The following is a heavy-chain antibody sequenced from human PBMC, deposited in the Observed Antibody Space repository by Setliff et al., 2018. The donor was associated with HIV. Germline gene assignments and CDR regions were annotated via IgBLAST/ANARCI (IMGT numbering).Heavy chain of an antibody. CDR2: IYSGGST. CDR3: AKTLPTLYPPHDYYFAMDV. CDR1: GFTVSSNY. Sequence: GGSLRLSCAASGFTVSSNYMSWVRQAPGKGLEWVSVIYSGGSTYYADSVKGRFTISRDNSKNTLYLQMNSLRAEDTAMYYCAKTLPTLYPPHDYYFAMDVWGQGTTVT. J-gene: IGHJ6*02. V-gene: IGHV3-53*05. D-gene: IGHD2-15*01.